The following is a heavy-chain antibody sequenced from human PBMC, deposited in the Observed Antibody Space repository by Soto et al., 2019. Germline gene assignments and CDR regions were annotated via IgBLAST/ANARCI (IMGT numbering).Heavy chain of an antibody. J-gene: IGHJ5*02. V-gene: IGHV1-8*01. CDR2: MNPNSGNT. D-gene: IGHD6-13*01. CDR1: GYTFTSYD. Sequence: QVQLVQSGAEVKKPGASVKVSCKASGYTFTSYDINWVRQATGQGLEWMGWMNPNSGNTGCAQKFQGRVTMTRNTSMSTAYMELSSVRSEDTGVYYCARERSAGTGWFDPWGQGTLVTVSS. CDR3: ARERSAGTGWFDP.